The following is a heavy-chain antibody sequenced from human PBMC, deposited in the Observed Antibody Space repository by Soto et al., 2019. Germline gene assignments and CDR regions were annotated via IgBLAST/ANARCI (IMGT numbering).Heavy chain of an antibody. D-gene: IGHD1-26*01. CDR2: TYYRSKWYN. Sequence: SPTLSLTCAISGDSVSSNSAAWNWIRQSPSRGLEWLGRTYYRSKWYNDYAVSVKSRITINPDTSKNQFSLQLKSVTPEDTAVYYCARGGTVGATRLYTFQHWGQGTLVTVSS. CDR3: ARGGTVGATRLYTFQH. J-gene: IGHJ1*01. CDR1: GDSVSSNSAA. V-gene: IGHV6-1*01.